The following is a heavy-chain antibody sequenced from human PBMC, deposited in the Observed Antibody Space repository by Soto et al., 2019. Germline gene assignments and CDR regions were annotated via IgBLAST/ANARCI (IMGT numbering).Heavy chain of an antibody. CDR3: ARDPYDIIGYYRLDTIDI. CDR1: GGSISSYY. V-gene: IGHV4-4*07. D-gene: IGHD3-22*01. CDR2: IYTSGST. Sequence: MTSETLSLTCTVSGGSISSYYWSWIRQPAGRGLEWIGRIYTSGSTNYYPSLKSRVTMSVDTSKNQFSLKLSSVTAADTAVYSCARDPYDIIGYYRLDTIDIWGQGTMDTVS. J-gene: IGHJ3*02.